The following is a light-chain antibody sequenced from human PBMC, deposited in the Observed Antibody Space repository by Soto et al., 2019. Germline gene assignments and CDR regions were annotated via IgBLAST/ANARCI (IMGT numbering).Light chain of an antibody. CDR3: HQYGTAPLT. J-gene: IGKJ3*01. V-gene: IGKV3-20*01. Sequence: EVVLTQSPGTLSLSPGERATLSCRASQSVAAHYLAWYQQTRGQAPRLLIYGASSRATGLPDRFSGSGSGTDFTLTISRLEPEDFSVYYCHQYGTAPLTFGPGTKVDIK. CDR2: GAS. CDR1: QSVAAHY.